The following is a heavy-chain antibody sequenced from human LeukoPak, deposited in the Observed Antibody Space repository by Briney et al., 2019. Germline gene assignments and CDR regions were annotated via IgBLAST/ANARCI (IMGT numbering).Heavy chain of an antibody. D-gene: IGHD6-13*01. Sequence: XSXIRXPXXXXLEWIGEINHSGSTNYNPSLKSRVTISVDTSKNQFSLKLSSVTAADTAVYYCARGRMDVAGYSSSWYSFKYYFDYWGQGTLVTVSS. V-gene: IGHV4-34*01. J-gene: IGHJ4*02. CDR2: INHSGST. CDR3: ARGRMDVAGYSSSWYSFKYYFDY.